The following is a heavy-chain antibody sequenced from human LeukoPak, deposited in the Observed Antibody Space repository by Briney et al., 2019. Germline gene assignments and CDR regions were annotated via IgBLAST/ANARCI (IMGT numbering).Heavy chain of an antibody. CDR3: ARDPYYYDSSGYYTPLRPYYYYYGMDV. J-gene: IGHJ6*02. CDR1: GFTFSSYS. V-gene: IGHV3-21*01. D-gene: IGHD3-22*01. Sequence: RSGGSLRLSCAASGFTFSSYSMNWVRQAPGKGLEWVSSISSSSSYIYYADSVKGRFTISRDNAKNSLYLQMNSLRAEDTAVYYCARDPYYYDSSGYYTPLRPYYYYYGMDVWGQGTTVTVSS. CDR2: ISSSSSYI.